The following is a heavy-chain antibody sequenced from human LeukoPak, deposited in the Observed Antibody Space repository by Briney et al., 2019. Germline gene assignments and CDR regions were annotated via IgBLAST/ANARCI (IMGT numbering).Heavy chain of an antibody. Sequence: GASLRLSCAASGFTFSSYSMNWVRQAPGKGLEWVSSISSSSDYIYYADSVKGRFAISRDSAKNSLYLQLNSLRAEDTAVYYCAIRGHSTAFDYWGQGTLVTASS. CDR3: AIRGHSTAFDY. CDR1: GFTFSSYS. CDR2: ISSSSDYI. V-gene: IGHV3-21*01. J-gene: IGHJ4*02. D-gene: IGHD5-18*01.